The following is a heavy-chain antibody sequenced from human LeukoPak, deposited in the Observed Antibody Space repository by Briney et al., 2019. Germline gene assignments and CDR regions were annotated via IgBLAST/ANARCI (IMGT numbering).Heavy chain of an antibody. CDR3: ARHRYCSSTSCYAFDY. J-gene: IGHJ4*02. CDR1: GGSFSSYS. D-gene: IGHD2-2*01. V-gene: IGHV4-34*12. Sequence: SETLSLTCALYGGSFSSYSWSWTWIRQTPEKGLEWIGEIIEKGNANYNPSLKSRVTIDLDTSKNQFSLKLSSVTAADTAVYYCARHRYCSSTSCYAFDYWGQGTLVTVSS. CDR2: IIEKGNA.